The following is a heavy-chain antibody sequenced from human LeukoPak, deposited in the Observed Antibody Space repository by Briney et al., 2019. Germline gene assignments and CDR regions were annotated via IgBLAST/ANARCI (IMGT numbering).Heavy chain of an antibody. CDR3: ARDLHGGYSSDY. J-gene: IGHJ4*02. D-gene: IGHD4-23*01. CDR1: GCTFNNFG. CDR2: MGYEGIHK. V-gene: IGHV3-30*02. Sequence: GGSLRLSCAASGCTFNNFGMHWVRQAPGKGLEWVAFMGYEGIHKYYADSVRGRFTISKDNSKATLYLQMNSLRPEDTAVYYCARDLHGGYSSDYWGQGTLVTVSS.